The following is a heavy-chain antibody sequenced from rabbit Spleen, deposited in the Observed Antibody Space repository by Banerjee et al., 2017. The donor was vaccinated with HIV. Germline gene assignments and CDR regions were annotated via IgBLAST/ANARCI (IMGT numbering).Heavy chain of an antibody. CDR3: ARGSFGGYVIYDYSFYFNL. Sequence: QQLVESGGGLVKPGASLTLTCKASGVSFSSGYDMCWVRQAPGKGLEWIACIYAGSSGSTYYATWAKGRFTISKTSTTVTLQMTSLTAADTATYFCARGSFGGYVIYDYSFYFNLWGQGTLVTVS. J-gene: IGHJ4*01. V-gene: IGHV1S40*01. CDR1: GVSFSSGYD. CDR2: IYAGSSGST. D-gene: IGHD1-1*01.